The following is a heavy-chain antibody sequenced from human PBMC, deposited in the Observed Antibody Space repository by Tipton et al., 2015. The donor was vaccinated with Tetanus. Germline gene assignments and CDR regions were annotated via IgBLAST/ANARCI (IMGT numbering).Heavy chain of an antibody. CDR3: AKGVGGYCSSSSCHADCLDP. CDR2: VTGSGDST. J-gene: IGHJ5*02. CDR1: GFTFSSYA. V-gene: IGHV3-23*01. D-gene: IGHD2-2*01. Sequence: SLRLSCAASGFTFSSYAMTWLRQDPGKGLEWVSAVTGSGDSTFYADSVKGRFTISRDNSKNTLYLQMNSLRAEDTAVYYCAKGVGGYCSSSSCHADCLDPWGQGTLVTVSS.